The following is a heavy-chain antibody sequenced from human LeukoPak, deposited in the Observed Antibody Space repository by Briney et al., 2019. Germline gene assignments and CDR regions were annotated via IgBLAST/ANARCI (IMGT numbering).Heavy chain of an antibody. CDR3: ARGGITTVRGVISNWFDP. D-gene: IGHD3-10*01. J-gene: IGHJ5*02. Sequence: GSLRLSCAASGFTFSSYAMSWIRQPPGKGLEWIGEINHSGSTNYNPSLKSRVTISVDTSKNQFSLKLSSVTAADTAVYYCARGGITTVRGVISNWFDPWGQGTLVTVSS. CDR2: INHSGST. V-gene: IGHV4-34*01. CDR1: GFTFSSYA.